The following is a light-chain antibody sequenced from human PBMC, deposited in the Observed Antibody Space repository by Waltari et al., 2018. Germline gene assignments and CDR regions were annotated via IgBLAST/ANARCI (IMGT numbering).Light chain of an antibody. CDR1: QSVSSNY. V-gene: IGKV3-20*01. CDR2: GAS. J-gene: IGKJ4*01. CDR3: QQYASSPLT. Sequence: EIVLTQSPGSLSLSPGERATLPCRASQSVSSNYLAWYQQKPGQAPRLLINGASTRATGIPDRFSGSGSGTDFTLTNTRLEPEECAVYYCQQYASSPLTFGGGTKVEIK.